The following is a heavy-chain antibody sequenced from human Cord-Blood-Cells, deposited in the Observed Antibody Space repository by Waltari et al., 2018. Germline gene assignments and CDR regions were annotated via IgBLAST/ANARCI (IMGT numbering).Heavy chain of an antibody. D-gene: IGHD2-2*02. CDR2: IIPIFGTA. CDR3: ASLPCSSTSCYTGAFDI. CDR1: GGTLSSYA. Sequence: QVQLVQSGAEVKKPGFSVKVSCKASGGTLSSYAISGVGQGPGQGLEWRGGIIPIFGTANYAQKFQGRVTITADESASTAYMELSSLRSEDTAVYYCASLPCSSTSCYTGAFDIWGQGTMVTVSS. V-gene: IGHV1-69*01. J-gene: IGHJ3*02.